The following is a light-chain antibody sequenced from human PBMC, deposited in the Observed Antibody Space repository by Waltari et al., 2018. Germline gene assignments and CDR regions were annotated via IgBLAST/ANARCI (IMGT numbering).Light chain of an antibody. CDR1: RSGGIS. V-gene: IGKV3-20*01. CDR3: QKYGNLTAT. Sequence: GSPSRSGGISLSWYKQHPAQAPRLLGYHAWVRGTGIPDRFSGSGSETDFTLSSSRLEPEDFAVCECQKYGNLTATFGHGTKVDIK. J-gene: IGKJ3*01. CDR2: HAW.